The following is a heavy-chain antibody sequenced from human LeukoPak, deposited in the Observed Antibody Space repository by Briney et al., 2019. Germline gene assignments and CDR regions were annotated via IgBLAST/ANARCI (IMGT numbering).Heavy chain of an antibody. J-gene: IGHJ4*02. CDR3: ARHTSSWYSFDY. V-gene: IGHV4-61*05. CDR1: GYSISTGYY. CDR2: IYYSGST. Sequence: SETLSLTCTVSGYSISTGYYWDWIRQPPGKGLEWIGYIYYSGSTNYNPSLKSRVTISVDTSKNQFSLKLSSVTAADTAVYYCARHTSSWYSFDYWGQGTLVTVSS. D-gene: IGHD6-13*01.